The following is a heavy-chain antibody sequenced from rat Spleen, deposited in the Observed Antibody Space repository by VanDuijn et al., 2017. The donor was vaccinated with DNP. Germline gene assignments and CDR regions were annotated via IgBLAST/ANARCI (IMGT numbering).Heavy chain of an antibody. V-gene: IGHV5-46*01. J-gene: IGHJ2*01. CDR2: ITYDGGST. Sequence: EVQLVESGGGLVQPGRSMKLSCAASGFTFSSFPMAWVRQAPTKGLEWVAYITYDGGSTYYGDSVKGRFTISRDNAKSTLYLQMNSLRSDDMATYYCARHIWTGYYFDYWGQGVMVTVSS. CDR1: GFTFSSFP. D-gene: IGHD5-1*01. CDR3: ARHIWTGYYFDY.